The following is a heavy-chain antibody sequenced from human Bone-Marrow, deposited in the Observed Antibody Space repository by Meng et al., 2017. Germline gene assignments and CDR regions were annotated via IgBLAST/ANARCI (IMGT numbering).Heavy chain of an antibody. J-gene: IGHJ4*02. CDR2: IYHSGST. D-gene: IGHD3-9*01. CDR1: GGSISSGYY. CDR3: ARLNYDILTGDY. V-gene: IGHV4-38-2*02. Sequence: SETLSLTCTVSGGSISSGYYWGWIRQPPGKGLEWIGSIYHSGSTYYNPSLKSRVTISVDTSKNQFSLKLSSVTAADTAVYYCARLNYDILTGDYWGQGTLVTVSS.